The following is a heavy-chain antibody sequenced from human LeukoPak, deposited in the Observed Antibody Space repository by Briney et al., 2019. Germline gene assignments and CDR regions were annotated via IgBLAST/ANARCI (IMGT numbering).Heavy chain of an antibody. CDR3: AKEGASQGDYVSIEGVTFDY. D-gene: IGHD3-16*01. CDR2: IHYSGIT. Sequence: SETLSLTCTGSGGSMSSYYWSWIRQPPGKGLEWIGYIHYSGITNYNPSLKSRVTISLDTSKNQFSLKLTSVTVADTAVYYCAKEGASQGDYVSIEGVTFDYWGQGTLVTVSS. V-gene: IGHV4-59*01. J-gene: IGHJ4*02. CDR1: GGSMSSYY.